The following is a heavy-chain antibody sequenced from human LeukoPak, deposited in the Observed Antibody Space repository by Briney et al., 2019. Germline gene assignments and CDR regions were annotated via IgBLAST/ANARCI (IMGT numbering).Heavy chain of an antibody. CDR1: GGSITSYY. CDR2: IYYSGST. CDR3: ARGSLWFRELLPYHFDY. Sequence: KPSGSPSLTPTVSGGSITSYYWGWIRQPPGKGLEWVWDIYYSGSTNYNPSLKSRVTISVDTSKNQFSLKLSSVTAADTAVYYCARGSLWFRELLPYHFDYWGQGTLATVSS. J-gene: IGHJ4*02. V-gene: IGHV4-59*01. D-gene: IGHD3-10*01.